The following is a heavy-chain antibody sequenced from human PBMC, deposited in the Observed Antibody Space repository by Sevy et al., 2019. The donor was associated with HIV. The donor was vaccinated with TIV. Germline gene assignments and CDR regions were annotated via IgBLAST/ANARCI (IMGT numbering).Heavy chain of an antibody. J-gene: IGHJ4*02. Sequence: GGSLRLSCAASGFTFSSYALSWVRQAPGQGLEWVSVTSISGGGTTYYADSVKGRFTISRDNSKNMVYLQMNSLRVEDTAIYYCAKLRGGYCDTTSCYSGDYWGQGTLVTVSS. CDR2: SISGGGTT. D-gene: IGHD2-2*01. CDR1: GFTFSSYA. CDR3: AKLRGGYCDTTSCYSGDY. V-gene: IGHV3-23*01.